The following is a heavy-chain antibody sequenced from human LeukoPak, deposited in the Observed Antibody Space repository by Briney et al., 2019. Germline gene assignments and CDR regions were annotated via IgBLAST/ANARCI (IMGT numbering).Heavy chain of an antibody. CDR3: AKALDPFGYSYGCFDY. J-gene: IGHJ4*02. CDR2: ISYDGSNK. V-gene: IGHV3-30*18. D-gene: IGHD5-18*01. Sequence: GASLRLSCAASGFTFSSYGMHWVRQAPGKGLEWVAVISYDGSNKYYADSVKGRFTISRDNSKNTLYLQMNSLRAEDTAVYYCAKALDPFGYSYGCFDYWGQGTLVTVSS. CDR1: GFTFSSYG.